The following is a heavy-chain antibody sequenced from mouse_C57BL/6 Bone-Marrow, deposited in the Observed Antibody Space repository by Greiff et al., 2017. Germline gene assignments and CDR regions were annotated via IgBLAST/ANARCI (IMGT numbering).Heavy chain of an antibody. Sequence: EVHLVESGEGLVKPGGSLKLSCAASGFTFSSYAMSWVRQTPEKRLEWVAYISSGGDYIYYADTVKGRFTISRDNARNTLYLQMSSLKSEDTAMYYCTRDGGYYGSSPFAYWGQGTLVTVSA. CDR1: GFTFSSYA. J-gene: IGHJ3*01. CDR3: TRDGGYYGSSPFAY. D-gene: IGHD1-1*01. CDR2: ISSGGDYI. V-gene: IGHV5-9-1*02.